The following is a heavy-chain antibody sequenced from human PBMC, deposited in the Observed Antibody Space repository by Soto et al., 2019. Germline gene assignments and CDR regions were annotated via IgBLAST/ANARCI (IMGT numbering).Heavy chain of an antibody. CDR2: IYPGDSDT. CDR1: GESCTSYW. Sequence: LGVLLKISCQCSGESCTSYWIVWVRPMHGKGLEWMGIIYPGDSDTRYSPSFQGQVTISADKSISTAYLQWSSLKASDTAMYYCARHPSDGYSYDSDAFDIWGQGKRVTVS. J-gene: IGHJ3*02. CDR3: ARHPSDGYSYDSDAFDI. V-gene: IGHV5-51*01. D-gene: IGHD5-18*01.